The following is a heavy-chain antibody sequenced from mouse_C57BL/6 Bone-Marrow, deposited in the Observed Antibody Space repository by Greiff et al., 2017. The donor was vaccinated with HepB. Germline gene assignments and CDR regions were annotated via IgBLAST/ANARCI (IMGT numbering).Heavy chain of an antibody. CDR3: ARWLLPYYFDY. J-gene: IGHJ2*01. D-gene: IGHD2-3*01. Sequence: QVQLQQSGPELVKPGASVKISCKASGYAFSSSWMNWVKQRPGKGLEWIGRIYPGDGDTNYNGKFKGKATRTADKSSSTAYMQLSSLTSEDSAVYFCARWLLPYYFDYWGQGTTLTVSS. CDR1: GYAFSSSW. V-gene: IGHV1-82*01. CDR2: IYPGDGDT.